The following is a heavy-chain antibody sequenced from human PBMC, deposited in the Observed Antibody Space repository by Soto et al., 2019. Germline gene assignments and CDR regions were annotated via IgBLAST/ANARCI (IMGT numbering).Heavy chain of an antibody. CDR1: GGTFSSYA. CDR2: IIPIFGTA. D-gene: IGHD4-17*01. V-gene: IGHV1-69*13. J-gene: IGHJ4*02. Sequence: SVKVSCKASGGTFSSYAISWVRQAPGQGLEWMGGIIPIFGTANYAQKFQGRVTITADESTSTAYMELSSLRSEDTAVYYCTRDKSPRTTVTTCDYWGQGTLVTVSS. CDR3: TRDKSPRTTVTTCDY.